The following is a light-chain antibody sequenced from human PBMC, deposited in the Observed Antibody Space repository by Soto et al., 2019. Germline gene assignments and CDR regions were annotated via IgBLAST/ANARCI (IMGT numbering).Light chain of an antibody. J-gene: IGKJ1*01. CDR1: QSISSW. V-gene: IGKV1-5*01. CDR2: DAS. Sequence: DIQMTQSPSTLSASVGDRVTLTCRASQSISSWLAWYQQKPGKAPKLLIYDASSLESGVPSRFSGSGSGTEFTLTISSLQPDDFATYYCQQYNSYSGTFGQGTKV. CDR3: QQYNSYSGT.